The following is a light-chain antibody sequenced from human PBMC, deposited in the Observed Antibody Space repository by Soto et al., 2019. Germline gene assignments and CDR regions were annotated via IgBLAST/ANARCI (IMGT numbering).Light chain of an antibody. CDR2: GNM. CDR1: SSNIGAGYP. J-gene: IGLJ1*01. CDR3: QSYDSSLSAYV. Sequence: QSALTQPASVSGSPGQSITIYCTGTSSNIGAGYPVHWYQQLPGTAPKLLIFGNMNRPSGVPDRFSGSRSGLAITGLQAEDEADYYCQSYDSSLSAYVFGAGTKLTVL. V-gene: IGLV1-40*01.